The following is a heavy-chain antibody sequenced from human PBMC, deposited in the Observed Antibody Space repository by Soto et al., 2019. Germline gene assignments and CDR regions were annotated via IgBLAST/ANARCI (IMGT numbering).Heavy chain of an antibody. J-gene: IGHJ4*02. D-gene: IGHD3-3*01. V-gene: IGHV3-33*01. CDR1: GFTFSSYG. CDR2: VWYDGSNK. CDR3: ARERKSGYFDY. Sequence: QVQLVESGGGVVQPGRSLRLSCAASGFTFSSYGMHGVRQAPGKGLEWVAVVWYDGSNKYYADSVKGRFTISRDNSKNTLYLQMNSLRAEDTAVYYCARERKSGYFDYWGQGTLVTVSS.